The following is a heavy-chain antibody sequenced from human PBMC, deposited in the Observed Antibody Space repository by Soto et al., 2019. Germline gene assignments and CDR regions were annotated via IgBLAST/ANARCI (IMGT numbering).Heavy chain of an antibody. CDR2: IKQDGSEK. CDR3: AKDSRIVVVTAPYDY. V-gene: IGHV3-7*01. CDR1: GFTFSSYW. D-gene: IGHD2-21*02. J-gene: IGHJ4*02. Sequence: GGSLRLSCAASGFTFSSYWMSWVRQAPGKGLEWVANIKQDGSEKYYVDSVKGRFTISRDNAKNSLYLQMNSLRAEDTAVYYCAKDSRIVVVTAPYDYWGQGTLVTVSS.